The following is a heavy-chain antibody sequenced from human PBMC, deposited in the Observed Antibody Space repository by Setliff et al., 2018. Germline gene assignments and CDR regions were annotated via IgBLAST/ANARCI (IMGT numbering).Heavy chain of an antibody. CDR2: IHYSGST. CDR3: ARGLSPYDSSAQVYYYYMDV. J-gene: IGHJ6*03. D-gene: IGHD3-22*01. V-gene: IGHV4-59*01. Sequence: SETLSLTCTVSGGSISTFYWSWIRQSPEKGLEWIAYIHYSGSTNQNPSLKSRVTISLDTPKNQFSLKLSYMTAADTAVYYCARGLSPYDSSAQVYYYYMDVWGKGTTVTVSS. CDR1: GGSISTFY.